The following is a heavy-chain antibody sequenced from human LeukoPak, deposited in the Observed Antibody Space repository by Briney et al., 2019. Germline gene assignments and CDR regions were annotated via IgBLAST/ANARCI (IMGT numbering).Heavy chain of an antibody. CDR3: GSSFYYDSRDY. D-gene: IGHD3-22*01. J-gene: IGHJ4*02. CDR2: ITPSGST. Sequence: PSETLSLTCVVYGGSFSGYFWSWIRQPPRKGLEWIGGITPSGSTNYSPSLKSRVSISIDTSKKKLSLRLTSATAADSAAYYCGSSFYYDSRDYWGKGTLVTVS. V-gene: IGHV4-34*01. CDR1: GGSFSGYF.